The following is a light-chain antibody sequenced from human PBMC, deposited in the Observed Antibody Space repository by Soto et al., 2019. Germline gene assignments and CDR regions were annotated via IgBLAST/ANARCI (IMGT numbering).Light chain of an antibody. CDR2: GNN. CDR1: RSNIGAGND. Sequence: QSVLTQPPSVSGAPGQRVTISCTGSRSNIGAGNDVQWYQQLPGTAPKLLIYGNNNRPSGVPDRFSGSKSGTSASLAITGFEAEDEADYYCKSYDSSLSGSVFGGGTKVTVL. CDR3: KSYDSSLSGSV. J-gene: IGLJ2*01. V-gene: IGLV1-40*01.